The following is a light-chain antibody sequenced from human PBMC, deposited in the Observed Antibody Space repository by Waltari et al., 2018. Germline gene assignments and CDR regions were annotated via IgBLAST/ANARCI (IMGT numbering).Light chain of an antibody. CDR2: EVN. J-gene: IGLJ2*01. Sequence: QSALTQPASVSGSPGQSITISCTGTSSDVGSYNFVSWYQQHPGKAPKLMIYEVNNRPSGVSNRFSGSKSGNTASLTISGLQAEDAADYYCSSYTSTNTVVFGGGTKLTVL. CDR3: SSYTSTNTVV. V-gene: IGLV2-14*01. CDR1: SSDVGSYNF.